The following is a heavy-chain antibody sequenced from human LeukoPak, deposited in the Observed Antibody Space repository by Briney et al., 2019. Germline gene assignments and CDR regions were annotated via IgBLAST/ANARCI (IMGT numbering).Heavy chain of an antibody. CDR2: IIPIFGSA. D-gene: IGHD2-15*01. CDR3: ARVVYGGSTCYSINYYFYAMDV. J-gene: IGHJ6*02. Sequence: SVKVSCKASGYSFTGYYIHWVRQAPGQGLEWMGGIIPIFGSANYAQKFQGRVTITADESTSTAFMELSSLRSEDTAVYYCARVVYGGSTCYSINYYFYAMDVWGQGTTVTVSS. CDR1: GYSFTGYY. V-gene: IGHV1-69*13.